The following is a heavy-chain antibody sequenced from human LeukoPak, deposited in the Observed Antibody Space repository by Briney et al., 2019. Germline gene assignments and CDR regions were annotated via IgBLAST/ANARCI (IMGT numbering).Heavy chain of an antibody. V-gene: IGHV3-23*01. CDR2: ISGSGGST. CDR1: GFTFSNTW. CDR3: AKDSRESSLDY. Sequence: GGSLRLSCAASGFTFSNTWMSWVRQAPGKGLEWVSAISGSGGSTYYADSVKGRFTISRDNSKNTLYLQMNSLRAEDTAVYYCAKDSRESSLDYWGQGTLVTVSS. J-gene: IGHJ4*02.